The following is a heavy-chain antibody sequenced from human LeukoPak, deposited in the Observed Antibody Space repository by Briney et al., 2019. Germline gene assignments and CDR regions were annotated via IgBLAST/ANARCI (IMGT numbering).Heavy chain of an antibody. CDR1: GFTFSSYW. V-gene: IGHV3-7*03. CDR2: INHNGNVN. D-gene: IGHD6-19*01. Sequence: GGSLRLSCAASGFTFSSYWMNWARQAPGKGLEWVASINHNGNVNYYVDSVKGRFTISRDNAKNSLYLQMISLRAEDTAVYYCTKDAPDSGGWFFFDSWGQGTLVTVSS. J-gene: IGHJ4*02. CDR3: TKDAPDSGGWFFFDS.